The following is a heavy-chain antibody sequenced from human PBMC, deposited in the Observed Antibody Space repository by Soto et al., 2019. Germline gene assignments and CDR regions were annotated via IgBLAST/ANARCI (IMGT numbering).Heavy chain of an antibody. V-gene: IGHV3-13*01. CDR1: VFAFSTFD. J-gene: IGHJ5*02. CDR3: ARGRSFSYDSTPPPMFDP. D-gene: IGHD3-10*01. Sequence: GALRLSCAGSVFAFSTFDIHWVRQAPGKGLEWVSGIGTLSDTFYAASVQGRFTISRQNAKNSVYLQMNSLRAGDTAFYYCARGRSFSYDSTPPPMFDPWGQGTLVTVSS. CDR2: IGTLSDT.